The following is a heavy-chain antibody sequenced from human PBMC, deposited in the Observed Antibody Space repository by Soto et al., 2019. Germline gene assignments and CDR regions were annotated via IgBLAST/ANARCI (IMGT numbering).Heavy chain of an antibody. Sequence: SETLSLTCTVSGGSISSYYWSWIRQPAGKGLEWIGRIYTSGSTNYNPSLKSRVTMSVDTSKNQFSLKLSSVTAADTAVYYCARDLEGYGSGSYYNNINYYYYGMDVWGQGTRVTVSS. J-gene: IGHJ6*02. CDR3: ARDLEGYGSGSYYNNINYYYYGMDV. CDR2: IYTSGST. D-gene: IGHD3-10*01. V-gene: IGHV4-4*07. CDR1: GGSISSYY.